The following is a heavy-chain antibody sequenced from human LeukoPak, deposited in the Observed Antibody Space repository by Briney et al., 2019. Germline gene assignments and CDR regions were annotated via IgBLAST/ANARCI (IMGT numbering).Heavy chain of an antibody. CDR1: GFTFSSYG. D-gene: IGHD1-26*01. V-gene: IGHV3-74*01. CDR2: INTDGSNT. J-gene: IGHJ4*02. Sequence: GGSLRLSCAASGFTFSSYGIHWVRQAPGKGLAWVSRINTDGSNTIYADSVEGRFTISRDNAKNTVYLQMNSLRAEDTAVYYCARDQSIAGPTTADYWGQGTLVTVSS. CDR3: ARDQSIAGPTTADY.